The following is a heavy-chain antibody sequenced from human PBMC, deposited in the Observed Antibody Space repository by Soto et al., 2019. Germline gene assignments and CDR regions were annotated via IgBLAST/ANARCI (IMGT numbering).Heavy chain of an antibody. CDR2: INPNSGGT. J-gene: IGHJ6*03. CDR1: GYTFTGYY. Sequence: ASVKVSCKASGYTFTGYYMHWVRQAPGQGLEWMGWINPNSGGTNYAQKFQGWVTMTRDTSISTAYMELSRLRSDDTAVYYCARGPFVGCSGGSCSPRSYMDVWGKGTTVTVSS. D-gene: IGHD2-15*01. CDR3: ARGPFVGCSGGSCSPRSYMDV. V-gene: IGHV1-2*04.